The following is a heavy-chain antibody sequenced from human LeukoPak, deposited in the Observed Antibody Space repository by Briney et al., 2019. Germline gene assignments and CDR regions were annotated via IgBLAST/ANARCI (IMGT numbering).Heavy chain of an antibody. D-gene: IGHD6-19*01. V-gene: IGHV1-2*02. Sequence: GASVKVSCKASGYTFTGHYMHWVRQAPRQGLEWMGWINPNSGGTNYAQKFQGRVTMTRDTSISTAYMELSRLRSDDTAVYYCARGRGVIAVAGTMEFDPWGQGTLVTVSS. CDR3: ARGRGVIAVAGTMEFDP. J-gene: IGHJ5*02. CDR1: GYTFTGHY. CDR2: INPNSGGT.